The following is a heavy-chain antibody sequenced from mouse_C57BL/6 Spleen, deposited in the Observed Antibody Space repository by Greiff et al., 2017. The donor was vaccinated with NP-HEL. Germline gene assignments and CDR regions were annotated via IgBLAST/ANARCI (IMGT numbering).Heavy chain of an antibody. CDR2: ISYDGSN. D-gene: IGHD3-3*01. CDR1: GYSITSGYY. Sequence: EVKLMESGPGLVKPSQSLSLTCSVTGYSITSGYYWNWIRQFPGNKLEWMGYISYDGSNNYNPSLKNRISITRDTSKNQFFLKLNSVTTEDTATYYCARDRWDRGDYFDYWGQGTTLTVSS. J-gene: IGHJ2*01. V-gene: IGHV3-6*01. CDR3: ARDRWDRGDYFDY.